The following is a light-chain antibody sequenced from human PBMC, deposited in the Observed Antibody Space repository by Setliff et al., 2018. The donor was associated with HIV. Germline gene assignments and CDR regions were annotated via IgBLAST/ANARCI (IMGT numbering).Light chain of an antibody. CDR3: QVWDRSTNQYV. CDR1: NIGSKS. Sequence: SYELTQPPSVSVAPGKTATITCGGNNIGSKSVHWYHQRPGQAPVLVVCDDSDRPSGIPDRFSGSNSGNTATLTISRVEAGDEADNYCQVWDRSTNQYVFGPGTKVTVL. J-gene: IGLJ1*01. CDR2: DDS. V-gene: IGLV3-21*03.